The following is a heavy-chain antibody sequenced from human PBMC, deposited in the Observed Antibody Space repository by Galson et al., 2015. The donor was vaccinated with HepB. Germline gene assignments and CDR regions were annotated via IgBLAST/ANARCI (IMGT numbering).Heavy chain of an antibody. Sequence: SVKVSCKASGYMFSGYVINWVRQAPGQGLEWMGWIDINTEKPTYAQGFTGRFVFSLDTSVSTTFLQTRSLKADDTAVYYCARGDYIWGSFRHFDYWGQGTLVTVSS. J-gene: IGHJ4*02. CDR3: ARGDYIWGSFRHFDY. D-gene: IGHD3-16*02. CDR1: GYMFSGYV. CDR2: IDINTEKP. V-gene: IGHV7-4-1*02.